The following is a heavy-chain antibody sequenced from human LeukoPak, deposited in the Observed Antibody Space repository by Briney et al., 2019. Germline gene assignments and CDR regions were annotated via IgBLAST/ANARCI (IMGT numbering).Heavy chain of an antibody. CDR1: GGAFRGYY. CDR2: INHSGDT. Sequence: SETLSLTCAVYGGAFRGYYWSCIRQPPGKGLEWMGEINHSGDTKYNPSLKSRVSMSVDVSKDQFSLKLTSLTAADTAVYYCARGSRNYNNYEGADYWGQGTLVTVSS. CDR3: ARGSRNYNNYEGADY. V-gene: IGHV4-34*01. D-gene: IGHD4-11*01. J-gene: IGHJ4*02.